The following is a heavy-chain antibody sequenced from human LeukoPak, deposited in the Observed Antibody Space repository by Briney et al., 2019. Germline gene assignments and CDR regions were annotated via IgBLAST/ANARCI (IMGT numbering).Heavy chain of an antibody. Sequence: GGSLRLSCAASGFTFSSYWMSWVRQAPGKGLEWVAFIRYDGSNKYYADSVKGRFTISRDNSKDTLYLQMNSLRAEDTAVYYCAKSYYDFWSGYLPFDYWGQGTLVTVSS. CDR3: AKSYYDFWSGYLPFDY. J-gene: IGHJ4*02. D-gene: IGHD3-3*01. V-gene: IGHV3-30*02. CDR1: GFTFSSYW. CDR2: IRYDGSNK.